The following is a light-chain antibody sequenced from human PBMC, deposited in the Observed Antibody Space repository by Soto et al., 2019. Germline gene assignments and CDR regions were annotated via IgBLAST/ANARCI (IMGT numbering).Light chain of an antibody. CDR1: QSLDSTY. Sequence: EVVLPQSPGALSLSPGERATLSCMASQSLDSTYLAWYQQKPGQSPRLVIYGASRRATGIPDRFSGSGSGTDFTLTISQLEPEDFAVYYCQQYGTSPRITFGQGTRLEIK. CDR2: GAS. V-gene: IGKV3-20*01. CDR3: QQYGTSPRIT. J-gene: IGKJ5*01.